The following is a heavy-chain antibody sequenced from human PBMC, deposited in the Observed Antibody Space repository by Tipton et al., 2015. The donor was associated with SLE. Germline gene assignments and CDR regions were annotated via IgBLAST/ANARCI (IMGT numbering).Heavy chain of an antibody. CDR3: ARDISSSGVSDY. CDR1: GGSVSSSSYY. D-gene: IGHD6-19*01. Sequence: SLTCTVSGGSVSSSSYYWAWIRQPPGKGLEWIGSIYYTGSTYYNPSLTSRVTISIDASKNQFSLKLRSVTAADTAVFYCARDISSSGVSDYWGQGTLVTV. CDR2: IYYTGST. V-gene: IGHV4-39*07. J-gene: IGHJ4*02.